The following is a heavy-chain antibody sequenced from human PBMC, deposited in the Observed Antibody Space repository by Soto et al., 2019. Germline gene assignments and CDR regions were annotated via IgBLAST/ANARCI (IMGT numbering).Heavy chain of an antibody. CDR1: GFRVSSLY. CDR3: ARDIFGGAYDFLH. Sequence: EVQLVESGGGLVQPGGSLRLSCEASGFRVSSLYMTWVRQAPGKGLQWVAVISSGGSPYYADSVKGRFTISRDNSKNTLYLEMNSLRAEDTAVYYCARDIFGGAYDFLHGGQVTLVTVSS. CDR2: ISSGGSP. J-gene: IGHJ4*02. D-gene: IGHD3-3*01. V-gene: IGHV3-66*01.